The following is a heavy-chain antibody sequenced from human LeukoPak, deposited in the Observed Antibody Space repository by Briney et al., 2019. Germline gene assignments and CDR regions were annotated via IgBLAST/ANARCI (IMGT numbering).Heavy chain of an antibody. Sequence: SETLSLTCAVSGGSIRNSSFYWGWIRQPPGKGLEWIASIYNSGTTYYNPSIKSRITIFVDTSKNQFSLKLSSVTAADTAVYYCARGTGYCSSTSCYTYYYYGMDVWGQGTTVTVSS. D-gene: IGHD2-2*02. V-gene: IGHV4-39*07. CDR2: IYNSGTT. J-gene: IGHJ6*02. CDR1: GGSIRNSSFY. CDR3: ARGTGYCSSTSCYTYYYYGMDV.